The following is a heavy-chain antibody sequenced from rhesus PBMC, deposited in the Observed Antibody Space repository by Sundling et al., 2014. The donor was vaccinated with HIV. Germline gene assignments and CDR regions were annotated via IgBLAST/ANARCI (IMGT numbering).Heavy chain of an antibody. Sequence: QVQLQESDPGLVKPSETLSLTCAISGGSISGNYYWNWIRQSPGKGLEWIGEINGNSGNTYYNPSLKSRVTISTDTSKSQFSLKLSSVTAADTAVYYCARVKSGSYSLRFDYWGQGVLVTVSS. J-gene: IGHJ4*01. CDR1: GGSISGNYY. CDR3: ARVKSGSYSLRFDY. D-gene: IGHD3-16*01. V-gene: IGHV4-143*01. CDR2: INGNSGNT.